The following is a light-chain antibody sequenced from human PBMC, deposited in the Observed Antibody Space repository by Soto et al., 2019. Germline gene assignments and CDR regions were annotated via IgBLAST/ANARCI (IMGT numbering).Light chain of an antibody. CDR2: DVS. V-gene: IGLV2-11*01. CDR1: SSDVGGYNY. CDR3: CSYAGSPYV. Sequence: QSVLTQPRSVSGSPGQSVTISCTGTSSDVGGYNYVSWYQQHPGKAPKLMIYDVSKRPSGVPGRFSGSKSGNTASLTISGLQAEDEADYYCCSYAGSPYVFGTGTKVTAL. J-gene: IGLJ1*01.